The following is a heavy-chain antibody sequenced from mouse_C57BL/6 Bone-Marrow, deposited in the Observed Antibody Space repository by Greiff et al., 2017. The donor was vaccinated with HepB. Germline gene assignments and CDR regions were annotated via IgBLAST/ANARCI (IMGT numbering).Heavy chain of an antibody. CDR2: ISYDGSN. CDR1: GYSITSGYY. V-gene: IGHV3-6*01. Sequence: EVKLLESGPGLVKPSQSLSLTCSVTGYSITSGYYWNWIRQFPGNKLEWTGSISYDGSNNYNPSLKNRISITRDTSKNQFFLKLNSVTTEDTATYYCARVITTVVRDWGQGTLVTVSA. D-gene: IGHD1-1*01. CDR3: ARVITTVVRD. J-gene: IGHJ3*01.